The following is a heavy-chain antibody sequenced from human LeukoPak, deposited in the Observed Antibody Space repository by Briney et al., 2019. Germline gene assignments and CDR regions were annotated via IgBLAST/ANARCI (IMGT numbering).Heavy chain of an antibody. D-gene: IGHD3-9*01. CDR3: AKGRKDFDTNLGPFDS. CDR2: IYHSGST. CDR1: GYSISSGYY. Sequence: SETLSLTCTVSGYSISSGYYWGWIRQPPGKGLEWIGSIYHSGSTYYNPSLKSRVTISVGTSKTQFSLKVTSVTTADTAVYYCAKGRKDFDTNLGPFDSWGQGILVTVSS. V-gene: IGHV4-38-2*02. J-gene: IGHJ4*02.